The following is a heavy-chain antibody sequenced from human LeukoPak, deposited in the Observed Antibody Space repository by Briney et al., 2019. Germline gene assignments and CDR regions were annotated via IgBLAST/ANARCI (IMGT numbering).Heavy chain of an antibody. Sequence: GGSLRLSCAASGFTFSSYWMSWVRQAPGKGLKWVANIQEDGSEKYYVDSVKGRFTFSRDNAKNSLYLQMNSLRAEDTAVYYCARVPAGGVFDIWGQGTMVTVSS. CDR2: IQEDGSEK. CDR1: GFTFSSYW. V-gene: IGHV3-7*01. CDR3: ARVPAGGVFDI. J-gene: IGHJ3*02. D-gene: IGHD2-2*01.